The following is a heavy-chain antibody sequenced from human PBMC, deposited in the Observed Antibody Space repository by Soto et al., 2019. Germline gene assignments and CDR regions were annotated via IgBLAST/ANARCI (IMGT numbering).Heavy chain of an antibody. D-gene: IGHD2-15*01. Sequence: QVQLVQSGAEVKKPGSSVKVSCKASGGTFSSYAISWVRQAPGQGLEWMGGIIPIFGTANYAQKFQGRVTITEDESTSTAYMELSSLRSEDTAVYYCARFLGYCSGGSCYRGLYYYYYGMDVWGQGTTVTVSS. J-gene: IGHJ6*02. V-gene: IGHV1-69*01. CDR1: GGTFSSYA. CDR3: ARFLGYCSGGSCYRGLYYYYYGMDV. CDR2: IIPIFGTA.